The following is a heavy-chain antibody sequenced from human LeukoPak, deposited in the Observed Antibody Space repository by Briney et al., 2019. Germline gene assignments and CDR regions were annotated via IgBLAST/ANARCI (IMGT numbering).Heavy chain of an antibody. CDR2: ISGTGGST. D-gene: IGHD6-13*01. V-gene: IGHV3-23*01. J-gene: IGHJ4*02. CDR3: AKVSIGGIAAAGIDY. Sequence: GGSLRLSCAASGFTFSSYGMSWVRQAAGKGLEWASAISGTGGSTYYADSVKGRFTISRDNSKNTLYLQMNSLRAEDTAVYYCAKVSIGGIAAAGIDYWGQGTLVTVSS. CDR1: GFTFSSYG.